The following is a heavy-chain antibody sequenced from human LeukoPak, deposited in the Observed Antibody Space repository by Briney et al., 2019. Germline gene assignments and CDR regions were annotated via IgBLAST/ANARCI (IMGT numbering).Heavy chain of an antibody. V-gene: IGHV4-34*01. J-gene: IGHJ4*02. D-gene: IGHD6-13*01. CDR1: GGSFSGYY. CDR3: ARGRTAAAGPFDY. CDR2: INHSGST. Sequence: PSETLSLTCAVYGGSFSGYYWSWIRQPPWKGLEWIGEINHSGSTNYNPSLKSRVTISVDTSKNQFSLKLSSVTAADTAVYYCARGRTAAAGPFDYWGQGTLVTVSS.